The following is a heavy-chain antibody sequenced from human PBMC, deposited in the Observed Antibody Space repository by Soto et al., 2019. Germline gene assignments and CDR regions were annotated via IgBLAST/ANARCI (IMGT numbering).Heavy chain of an antibody. CDR1: GGSISSYY. V-gene: IGHV4-59*08. J-gene: IGHJ4*02. CDR2: IYNSGTT. CDR3: ARHIRTSVYSFDY. Sequence: PSETLSLTCTVSGGSISSYYWSWIRQHPGKGLEWIGYIYNSGTTYYNPPLKSRVTISVDTSKNQFSLKLSSVTAADTAVYYCARHIRTSVYSFDYWGQGTLVTVSS. D-gene: IGHD4-17*01.